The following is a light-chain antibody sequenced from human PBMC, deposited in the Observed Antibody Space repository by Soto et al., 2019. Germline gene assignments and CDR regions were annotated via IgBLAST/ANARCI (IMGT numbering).Light chain of an antibody. CDR3: QTWATGILV. V-gene: IGLV4-69*01. J-gene: IGLJ3*02. CDR1: SGHSSYA. CDR2: LNSDGSH. Sequence: QSVLTQSPSASASLGASVKLTCTLSSGHSSYAIAWHQQQPEKGPRYLIKLNSDGSHSKGDGIPDRFSGSSSGAERYLTISSLQSEDEADYYCQTWATGILVFGGGTKVTVL.